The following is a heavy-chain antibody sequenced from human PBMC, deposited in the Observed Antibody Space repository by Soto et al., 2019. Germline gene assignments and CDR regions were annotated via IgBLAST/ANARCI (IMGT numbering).Heavy chain of an antibody. CDR1: GFTFSSYA. Sequence: SGGSLRLSCAASGFTFSSYAMSWVRQAPGKGLEWVSAISGSGGSTYYADSVKGRFTISRDNSKNTLYLQMNSLRAEDTAVYYCAKGTYYDFWSGHIYYYYGMDVWGQGTTVTVSS. CDR3: AKGTYYDFWSGHIYYYYGMDV. CDR2: ISGSGGST. V-gene: IGHV3-23*01. J-gene: IGHJ6*02. D-gene: IGHD3-3*01.